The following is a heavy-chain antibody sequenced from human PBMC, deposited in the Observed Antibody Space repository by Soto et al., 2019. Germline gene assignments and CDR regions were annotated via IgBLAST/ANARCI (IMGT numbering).Heavy chain of an antibody. CDR1: GFTFSSYS. D-gene: IGHD2-2*01. V-gene: IGHV3-21*01. CDR3: SGGKAPAMPHSGDYYMDV. Sequence: GSLRLSCAASGFTFSSYSMNWVRQAPGKGLEWVSSISSSSSYIYYADSVKGRFTISRDNAKNSLYLQMNSLRAEDTAVYYCSGGKAPAMPHSGDYYMDVWGKGTTVTVSS. J-gene: IGHJ6*03. CDR2: ISSSSSYI.